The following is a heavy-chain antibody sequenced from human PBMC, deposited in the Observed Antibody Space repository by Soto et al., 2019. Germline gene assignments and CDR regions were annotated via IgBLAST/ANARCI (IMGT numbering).Heavy chain of an antibody. Sequence: EVQLVESGGGLVQPGGSLKLSCAASGFIFSDSAIHWVRQASEKGLEWVGRIRTKPNSYATEYAASVQGRFTISRDDSKNTAYLQMNSLKSEDTAVYYCSRYDGGSMPNYWGQGTLVTVSS. CDR1: GFIFSDSA. V-gene: IGHV3-73*02. J-gene: IGHJ4*02. CDR3: SRYDGGSMPNY. CDR2: IRTKPNSYAT. D-gene: IGHD2-15*01.